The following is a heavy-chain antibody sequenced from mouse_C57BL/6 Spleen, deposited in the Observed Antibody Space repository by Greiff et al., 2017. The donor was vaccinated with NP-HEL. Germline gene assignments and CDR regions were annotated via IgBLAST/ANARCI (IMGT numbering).Heavy chain of an antibody. J-gene: IGHJ2*01. Sequence: QVQLQQSGAELVRPGSSVKLSCKASGYTFTSYWMHWVKQRPIQGLEWIGNIDPSDSETHYNQKFKDKATLTVDKSSSTAYMQLSSLTAEDSAVYDCARFNEYYGSSDYWGQGTTRTGAS. D-gene: IGHD1-1*01. V-gene: IGHV1-52*01. CDR3: ARFNEYYGSSDY. CDR2: IDPSDSET. CDR1: GYTFTSYW.